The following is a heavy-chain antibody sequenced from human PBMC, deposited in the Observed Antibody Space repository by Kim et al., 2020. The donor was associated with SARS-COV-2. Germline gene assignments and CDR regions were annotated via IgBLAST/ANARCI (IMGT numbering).Heavy chain of an antibody. CDR3: ARAVATASRSMDV. Sequence: GGSLRLSCAASGFTFSSYRMHWVRQAPGKGLVWVSRINGDGSGTNFADSVTGRFSISRDNAKNTLYLQMNSLRAEDTAVYYCARAVATASRSMDVWGQGTTVTVSS. V-gene: IGHV3-74*01. CDR2: INGDGSGT. D-gene: IGHD2-21*02. J-gene: IGHJ6*02. CDR1: GFTFSSYR.